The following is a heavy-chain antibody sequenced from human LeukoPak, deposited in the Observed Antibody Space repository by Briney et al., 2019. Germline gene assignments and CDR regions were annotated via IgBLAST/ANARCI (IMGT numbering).Heavy chain of an antibody. Sequence: GGSLRLSCAASGFTFSGSAMHWVRQASGKGLEWVGRIRSKANSYATAYAASVKGRFTISRDDSKNTAYLQMNSLKTEDTAVYYCTRPPGDYVSWFDPWGQGTPVTVSS. CDR1: GFTFSGSA. J-gene: IGHJ5*02. CDR3: TRPPGDYVSWFDP. D-gene: IGHD3-16*01. V-gene: IGHV3-73*01. CDR2: IRSKANSYAT.